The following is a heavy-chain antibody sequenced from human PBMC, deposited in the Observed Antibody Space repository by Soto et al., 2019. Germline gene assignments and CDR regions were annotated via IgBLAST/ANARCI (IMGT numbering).Heavy chain of an antibody. J-gene: IGHJ4*02. Sequence: QVRLVESGGGVVQPGRSLRLSCAASGFTFSSCAMHWVRQAPGKGMEWVALISYDGSKKYYADSVKGRFTISRDNSKNTLYLEMNSLRDEDTAVYFCTRGEEGVTTILSYWGQGTLVTVSS. D-gene: IGHD1-26*01. CDR3: TRGEEGVTTILSY. V-gene: IGHV3-30-3*01. CDR2: ISYDGSKK. CDR1: GFTFSSCA.